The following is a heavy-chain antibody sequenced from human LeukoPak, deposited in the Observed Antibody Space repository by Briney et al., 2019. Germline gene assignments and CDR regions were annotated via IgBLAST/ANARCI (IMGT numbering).Heavy chain of an antibody. CDR2: IYTTGTT. CDR3: ARDWAFDV. J-gene: IGHJ3*01. CDR1: AVSINGYY. V-gene: IGHV4-4*07. Sequence: SETLSLTCSVSAVSINGYYWSWIRQPAGEGLEWIGRIYTTGTTNHNPSLKSRVSMSVDTSKKQFSLKLTSVTAADTAVYYCARDWAFDVWGQGTMVTVSS.